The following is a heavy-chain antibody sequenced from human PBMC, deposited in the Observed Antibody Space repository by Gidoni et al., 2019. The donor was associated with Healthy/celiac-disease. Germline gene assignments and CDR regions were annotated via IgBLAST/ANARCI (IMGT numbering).Heavy chain of an antibody. D-gene: IGHD1-26*01. CDR1: GGTFSSYA. CDR3: AREGTSGSYPLAYYYYGMDV. V-gene: IGHV1-69*01. CDR2: IIPIFGTA. Sequence: QVQLVQSGAEVKKPGSSVKVSCKASGGTFSSYAISWVRQAPGQGLEWMGGIIPIFGTANYAQKFQGRVTITADESTSTAYMELSSLRSEDTAVYYCAREGTSGSYPLAYYYYGMDVWGQGTTVTVSS. J-gene: IGHJ6*02.